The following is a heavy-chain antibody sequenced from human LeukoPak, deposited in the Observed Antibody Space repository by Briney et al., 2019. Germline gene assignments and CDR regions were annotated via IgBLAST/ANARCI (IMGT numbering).Heavy chain of an antibody. V-gene: IGHV1-18*01. CDR2: ISAYNGNT. Sequence: ASVKVSCKASGYTLTSYGISWVRRAPGQGLEWMGWISAYNGNTNYAQKLQGRVTMTTDTSTSTAYMELRSLRSDDTAVYYCARVGIAAAGTPQGGSSYWGQGTLVTVSS. CDR3: ARVGIAAAGTPQGGSSY. D-gene: IGHD6-13*01. J-gene: IGHJ4*02. CDR1: GYTLTSYG.